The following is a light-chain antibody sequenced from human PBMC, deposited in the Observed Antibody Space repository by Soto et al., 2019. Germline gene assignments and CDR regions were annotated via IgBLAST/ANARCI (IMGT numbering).Light chain of an antibody. CDR2: EAS. CDR3: QQYYSDWT. CDR1: QSISSW. J-gene: IGKJ1*01. V-gene: IGKV1-5*01. Sequence: DIQLTKSPSILSASVGDRVTITCRASQSISSWLAWYQQKPGTAPKLLIYEASNLESGVPSRFSGSGSGTEFTLTISSLQPDDFATYYCQQYYSDWTFGQGTKVDIK.